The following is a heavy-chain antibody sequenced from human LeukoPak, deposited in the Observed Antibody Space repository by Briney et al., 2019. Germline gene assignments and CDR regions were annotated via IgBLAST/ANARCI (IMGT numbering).Heavy chain of an antibody. J-gene: IGHJ4*02. D-gene: IGHD4-23*01. CDR1: GYSFTNYY. V-gene: IGHV1-2*02. CDR2: INPNSGGT. Sequence: ASVKVSCKASGYSFTNYYTHWVRQAPGQGLEWMGWINPNSGGTNYAQKFQGRVTMTRDTSIRTTYMELSRLRSDDTAVYFCARDLRWELVLDYWGQGTLVTVSS. CDR3: ARDLRWELVLDY.